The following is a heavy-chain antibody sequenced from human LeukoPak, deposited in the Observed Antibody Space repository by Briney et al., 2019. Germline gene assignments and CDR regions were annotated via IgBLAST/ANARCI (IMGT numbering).Heavy chain of an antibody. CDR1: GYTFTSYY. CDR3: AREESGGYFDY. CDR2: INPSGTNT. D-gene: IGHD2-8*02. V-gene: IGHV1-46*01. J-gene: IGHJ4*02. Sequence: ASVNVSCKASGYTFTSYYMHWVRQAPGQGLEWMGLINPSGTNTNYAQKFRGRVTMTRDTSTSTVYMDLNSLRSEDTAMYFCAREESGGYFDYWGQGTLVTVSS.